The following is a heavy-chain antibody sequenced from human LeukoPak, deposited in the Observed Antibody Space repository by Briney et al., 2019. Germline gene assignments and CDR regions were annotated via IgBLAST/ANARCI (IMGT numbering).Heavy chain of an antibody. J-gene: IGHJ6*03. V-gene: IGHV1-8*01. CDR1: GYTFTSYD. D-gene: IGHD4-23*01. Sequence: ASVKVSCKASGYTFTSYDINWVRQAPGQGLEWMGWMNPNSGNTGYAQKFQGRVTMTRNTSISTAYMELSSLRSEDTAVYYCARSSTVDAYYYYYMDVWGKGTTVTISS. CDR3: ARSSTVDAYYYYYMDV. CDR2: MNPNSGNT.